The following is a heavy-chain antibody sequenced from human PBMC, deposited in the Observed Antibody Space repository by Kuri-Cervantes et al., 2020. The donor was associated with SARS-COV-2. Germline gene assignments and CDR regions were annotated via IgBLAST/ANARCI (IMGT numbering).Heavy chain of an antibody. D-gene: IGHD6-19*01. Sequence: SVKVSCKASGGTLRNYAISWVRQAPGQGLEWMGGIIPMFDSLNYAQKFQGRVTLTTDESTSTAYMELSSLTSEDTAVYYCGSTIAVAGVGVYYHLDVWGKGPRSPSP. CDR3: GSTIAVAGVGVYYHLDV. J-gene: IGHJ6*03. CDR2: IIPMFDSL. V-gene: IGHV1-69*05. CDR1: GGTLRNYA.